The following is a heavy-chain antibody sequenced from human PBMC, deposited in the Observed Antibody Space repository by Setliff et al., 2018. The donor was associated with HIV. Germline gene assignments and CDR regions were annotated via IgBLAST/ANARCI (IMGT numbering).Heavy chain of an antibody. J-gene: IGHJ5*02. V-gene: IGHV4-59*01. D-gene: IGHD3-3*01. Sequence: KPSETLSLTCSVSGDSISRYYWSWIRQPPGKGLEWIGYIDYSGSTSYNPSLKSRVTISKDTSKKQISLRLRFVTAADTAVYFCASWGRARRAHHTFWSGSSWFDPWGQGILVTVSS. CDR2: IDYSGST. CDR3: ASWGRARRAHHTFWSGSSWFDP. CDR1: GDSISRYY.